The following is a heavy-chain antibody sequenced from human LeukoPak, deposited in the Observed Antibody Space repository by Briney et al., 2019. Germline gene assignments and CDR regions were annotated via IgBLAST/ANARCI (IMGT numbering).Heavy chain of an antibody. CDR3: ASLKNYYDSSGYLVTDAFDI. V-gene: IGHV1-18*01. CDR1: GYTFTTYN. CDR2: ISGYNGNT. D-gene: IGHD3-22*01. J-gene: IGHJ3*02. Sequence: ASVKVSCKASGYTFTTYNINWVRQAPGQGLEWMGWISGYNGNTNCVQKLQGRVTMTTDTSTSTAYMELRSLKSDDTAVYYCASLKNYYDSSGYLVTDAFDIWGQGTMVTVSS.